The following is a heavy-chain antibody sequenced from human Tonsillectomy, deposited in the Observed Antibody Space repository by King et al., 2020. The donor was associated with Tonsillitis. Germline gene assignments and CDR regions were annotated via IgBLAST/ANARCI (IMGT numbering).Heavy chain of an antibody. CDR3: AKFGGSYYFDY. Sequence: VQLVESGGGLVQPGGSLRLSCAASGFPFSVYWMSWVRQAPGQGPEGGASPQEDGAESYFVDSVKGRFTNSRDNAKNSLYLEMNSLRVEDTAVYYCAKFGGSYYFDYLGQGTLVTVSS. CDR2: PQEDGAES. D-gene: IGHD1-26*01. CDR1: GFPFSVYW. J-gene: IGHJ4*02. V-gene: IGHV3-7*01.